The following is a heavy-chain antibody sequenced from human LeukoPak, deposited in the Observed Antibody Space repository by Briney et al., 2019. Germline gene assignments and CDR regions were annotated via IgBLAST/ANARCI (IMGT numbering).Heavy chain of an antibody. D-gene: IGHD6-19*01. V-gene: IGHV3-64*01. CDR2: ISSDGGST. CDR3: ARVGPGSGWYDY. J-gene: IGHJ4*02. Sequence: HTGGSLRLSCAASGFTFSSYAMHWVRQAPGKELEYVSGISSDGGSTYYANTVKGRFTISRDNSKNALYLQMGSLRGDDMGVYYCARVGPGSGWYDYWGQGTLVTVSS. CDR1: GFTFSSYA.